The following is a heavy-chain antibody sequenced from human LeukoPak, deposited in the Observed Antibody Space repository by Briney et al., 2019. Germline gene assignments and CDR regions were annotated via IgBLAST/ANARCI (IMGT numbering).Heavy chain of an antibody. CDR2: INHSGST. CDR3: ARLRYCTNGVRP. J-gene: IGHJ5*02. Sequence: SETLSLTCAVYGGSFSGYYWSWIRQPPGMGLEWIGEINHSGSTNYNPSLKSRVTISVDTSKNQFSLKLSSVTAADTAVYYCARLRYCTNGVRPWGQGTLVTVSS. D-gene: IGHD2-8*01. V-gene: IGHV4-34*01. CDR1: GGSFSGYY.